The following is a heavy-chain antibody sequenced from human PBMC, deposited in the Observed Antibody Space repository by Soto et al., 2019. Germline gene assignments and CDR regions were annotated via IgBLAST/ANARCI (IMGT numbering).Heavy chain of an antibody. Sequence: ASQTLSLTCCAAGGSISGAYYWSWMRQSPEKGLEWIGYIYYSRSSYSNPALQSRLSMSLDTSKNQSSLKLRSMTAADTAVYYCARGGGRWPGYLYSWGQGALVTVSS. D-gene: IGHD2-15*01. V-gene: IGHV4-30-4*08. CDR1: GGSISGAYY. J-gene: IGHJ4*02. CDR2: IYYSRSS. CDR3: ARGGGRWPGYLYS.